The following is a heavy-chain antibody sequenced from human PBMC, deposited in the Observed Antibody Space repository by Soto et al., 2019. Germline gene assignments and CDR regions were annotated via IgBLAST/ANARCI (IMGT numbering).Heavy chain of an antibody. CDR2: ISAYNGNK. D-gene: IGHD6-13*01. CDR1: GYSFTSYG. Sequence: ASVKVSCKASGYSFTSYGMSWVRQAPGQGLEWMGWISAYNGNKKYAQKLQGRVTMTTDTSTSTAYMELRSLRSDDTAVYYCARDLGQQLVDYWGQGTLVTVSS. J-gene: IGHJ4*02. CDR3: ARDLGQQLVDY. V-gene: IGHV1-18*01.